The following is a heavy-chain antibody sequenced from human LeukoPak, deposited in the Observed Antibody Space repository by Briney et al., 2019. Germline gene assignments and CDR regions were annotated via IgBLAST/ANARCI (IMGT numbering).Heavy chain of an antibody. Sequence: TGGSPRLSCAASGFTFDEYAMSWVRQLPGKGLEWVSGLNWNGDTTDYADSVRGRFTTSRDNAKNSLYLQMNSLTAEDTAFYYCASRHSDGYFDYWGQGTLVTVSS. CDR2: LNWNGDTT. J-gene: IGHJ4*02. CDR1: GFTFDEYA. CDR3: ASRHSDGYFDY. D-gene: IGHD3-22*01. V-gene: IGHV3-20*04.